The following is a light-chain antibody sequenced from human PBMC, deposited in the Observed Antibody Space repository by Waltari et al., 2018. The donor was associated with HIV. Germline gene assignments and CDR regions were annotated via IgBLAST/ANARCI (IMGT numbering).Light chain of an antibody. CDR3: CSYAGGSRV. J-gene: IGLJ1*01. CDR1: SSDVGGYNF. CDR2: GVR. V-gene: IGLV2-11*01. Sequence: QSALTQPRSVSGSPGQSVTISCTGTSSDVGGYNFVSWYQQHPGKVPKLLVYGVRKRPLGVPDRFSGSKSGNTASLTISGLQVEDEGDYYCCSYAGGSRVFGTGTKVTVL.